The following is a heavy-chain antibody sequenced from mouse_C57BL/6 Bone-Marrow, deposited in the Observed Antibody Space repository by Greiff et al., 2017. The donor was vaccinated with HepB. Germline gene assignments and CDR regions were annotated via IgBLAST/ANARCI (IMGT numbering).Heavy chain of an antibody. J-gene: IGHJ4*01. D-gene: IGHD2-4*01. CDR2: ISNGGGST. CDR1: GFTFSDYY. CDR3: ARHAYYDYYYAMDY. Sequence: EVQLQESGGGLVQPGGSLKLSCAASGFTFSDYYMYWVRQTPEKRLEWVAYISNGGGSTYYPDTVKGRFTISRDNAKNTLYLQMSRLKSEDTAMYYCARHAYYDYYYAMDYWGQGTSVTVSS. V-gene: IGHV5-12*01.